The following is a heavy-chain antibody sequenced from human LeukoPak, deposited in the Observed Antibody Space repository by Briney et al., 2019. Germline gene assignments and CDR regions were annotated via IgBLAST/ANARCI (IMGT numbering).Heavy chain of an antibody. CDR1: GFTFSSYG. CDR2: IWYDGSNK. V-gene: IGHV3-33*01. CDR3: ARDYRYCSGGSCYDAFDI. J-gene: IGHJ3*02. D-gene: IGHD2-15*01. Sequence: GGSLRLSCAASGFTFSSYGMHWVRQAPGKGLEWVAAIWYDGSNKYYADSVKGRFTISRDNSKNTLYLQMNSLRAEDTAVYYCARDYRYCSGGSCYDAFDIWGQGTMVTVSS.